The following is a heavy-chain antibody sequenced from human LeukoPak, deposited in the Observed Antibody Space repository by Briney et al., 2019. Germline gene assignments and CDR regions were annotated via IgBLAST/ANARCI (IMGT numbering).Heavy chain of an antibody. CDR2: ISSSSSTI. Sequence: GGSLRLSCAASGFTFSSFSMNWVRQAPGKGLEWVSYISSSSSTIYYADSVKGRFAISRDNAKNSLILQMNSLRDEDTAVYYRARIVSGWSFDYWGQGTLVTVSS. CDR3: ARIVSGWSFDY. J-gene: IGHJ4*02. CDR1: GFTFSSFS. D-gene: IGHD6-19*01. V-gene: IGHV3-48*02.